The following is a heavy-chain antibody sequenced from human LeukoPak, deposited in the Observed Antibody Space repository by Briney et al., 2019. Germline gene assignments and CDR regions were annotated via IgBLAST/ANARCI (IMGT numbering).Heavy chain of an antibody. CDR3: ARDWMLFHRPDY. V-gene: IGHV3-21*01. CDR2: ISGSSSDI. J-gene: IGHJ4*02. D-gene: IGHD2-21*01. Sequence: GGSLRLSCTVSGFTVSSNSMSWVRQAPGKGLEWVSSISGSSSDIYYADSVKGRFTISRDNAKNSLYLQMNSLGAEDTAMYYCARDWMLFHRPDYWGQGTLVTVSS. CDR1: GFTVSSNS.